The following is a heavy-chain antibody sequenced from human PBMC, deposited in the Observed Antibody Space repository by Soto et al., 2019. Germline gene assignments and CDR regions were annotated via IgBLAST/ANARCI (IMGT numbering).Heavy chain of an antibody. J-gene: IGHJ3*02. CDR3: ATGPGPRRRPDAFDI. D-gene: IGHD3-10*01. CDR1: GYTLTELS. V-gene: IGHV1-24*01. Sequence: ASVKVSCKVSGYTLTELSMHWVRQAPGKGLEWMGGFDPEDGETIYAQKFQGRVTMTEDTSTDTAYMELSSLRSEDTAVYYCATGPGPRRRPDAFDIWGQGTMVTVSS. CDR2: FDPEDGET.